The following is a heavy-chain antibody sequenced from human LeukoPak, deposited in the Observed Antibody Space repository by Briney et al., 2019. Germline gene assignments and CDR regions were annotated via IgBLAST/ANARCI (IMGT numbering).Heavy chain of an antibody. J-gene: IGHJ5*02. CDR2: ISSSSSYI. V-gene: IGHV3-21*01. CDR1: GFTFSSYS. Sequence: GGSLRLSCAASGFTFSSYSMNWVRQAPGKGLEWVSSISSSSSYIYYADSVEGRFTISRDNAENSLYLQMNSLRAEDTAVYYCARGPFKAYSSSWYIGWFDPWGQGTLVTVSS. CDR3: ARGPFKAYSSSWYIGWFDP. D-gene: IGHD6-13*01.